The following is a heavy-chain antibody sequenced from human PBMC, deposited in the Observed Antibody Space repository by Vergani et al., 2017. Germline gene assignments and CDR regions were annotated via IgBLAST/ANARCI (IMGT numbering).Heavy chain of an antibody. CDR1: GFTFSSYS. CDR3: ARDGGYSGYDSYFDY. J-gene: IGHJ4*02. D-gene: IGHD5-12*01. V-gene: IGHV3-21*01. CDR2: ISSSSSYI. Sequence: EVQLVESGGGLVKPGGSLRLSCAASGFTFSSYSMHWVRQAPGKGLEWVSSISSSSSYIYYADSVKGRFTISRDNAKNSLYLQMNSLRAEDTAVYYCARDGGYSGYDSYFDYWGQGTLVTVSS.